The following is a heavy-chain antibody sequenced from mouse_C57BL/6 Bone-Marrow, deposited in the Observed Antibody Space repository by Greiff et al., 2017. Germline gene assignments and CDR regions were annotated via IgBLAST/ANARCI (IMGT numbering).Heavy chain of an antibody. CDR1: GFTFSDYY. Sequence: EVKLMESGGGLVQPGGSLKLSCAASGFTFSDYYMYWVRQTPEKRLEWVAYISNGGGSTYYPDTVKGRFTISRDNAKNTLYLQMSRLKSEDTAMYYCARHDGSSPLAYWGQGTLVTVSA. D-gene: IGHD1-1*01. J-gene: IGHJ3*01. V-gene: IGHV5-12*01. CDR3: ARHDGSSPLAY. CDR2: ISNGGGST.